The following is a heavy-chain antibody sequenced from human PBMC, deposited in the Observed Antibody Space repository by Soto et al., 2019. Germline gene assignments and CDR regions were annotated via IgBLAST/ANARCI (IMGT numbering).Heavy chain of an antibody. Sequence: PSETLSLICTVSGGSISSGDYYWSWIRQPPGKGLEWIGYIYYSGSTYYNPSLKSRVTISVDTSKNQFSLKLSSVTAADTAVYYCARWLGYGPHFDYWGQGTLVTVSS. CDR1: GGSISSGDYY. CDR3: ARWLGYGPHFDY. CDR2: IYYSGST. V-gene: IGHV4-30-4*01. D-gene: IGHD5-12*01. J-gene: IGHJ4*02.